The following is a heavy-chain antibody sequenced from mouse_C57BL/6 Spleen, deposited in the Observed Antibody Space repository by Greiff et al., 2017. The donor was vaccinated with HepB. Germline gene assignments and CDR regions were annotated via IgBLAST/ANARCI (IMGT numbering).Heavy chain of an antibody. V-gene: IGHV1-55*01. CDR1: GYTFTSYW. CDR3: AREGIYYGSFDY. J-gene: IGHJ2*01. Sequence: QVQLQQPGAELVKPGASVKMSCKASGYTFTSYWITWVKQRPGQGLEWIGDIYPGSGSTNYNEKFKSKATLTVDTSSGTAYMQLSSLTSEDSAVYYCAREGIYYGSFDYWGQGTTLTVSS. CDR2: IYPGSGST. D-gene: IGHD1-1*01.